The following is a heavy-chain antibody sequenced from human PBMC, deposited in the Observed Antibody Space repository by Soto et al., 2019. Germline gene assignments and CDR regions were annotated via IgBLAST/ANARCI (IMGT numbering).Heavy chain of an antibody. CDR2: TYYRSKWYN. CDR1: GDSVSSNSAA. D-gene: IGHD2-2*01. V-gene: IGHV6-1*01. J-gene: IGHJ6*02. CDR3: ARDWDIVVVPASYYYYYGMDV. Sequence: SQTLSLTCTISGDSVSSNSAAWNWIRQSPSRGLEWLGRTYYRSKWYNDYAVSVKSRITINPDTSKNQFSLQLNSVTPEDTAVYYCARDWDIVVVPASYYYYYGMDVWGQGTTVTV.